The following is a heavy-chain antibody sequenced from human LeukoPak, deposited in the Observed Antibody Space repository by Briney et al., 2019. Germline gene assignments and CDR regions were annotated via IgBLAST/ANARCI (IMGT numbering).Heavy chain of an antibody. CDR2: IYYSGST. CDR3: ARFYSNPQSYYYYMDV. Sequence: PLDILWLTRTDSGGCISSSRYNWGWIRHPPGKRLEWIGSIYYSGSTYYNPSLKSRVTISVDTSKNQFSLKLSSVTAADTAVYYCARFYSNPQSYYYYMDVWGKGTTVTVSS. D-gene: IGHD4-11*01. CDR1: GGCISSSRYN. J-gene: IGHJ6*03. V-gene: IGHV4-39*07.